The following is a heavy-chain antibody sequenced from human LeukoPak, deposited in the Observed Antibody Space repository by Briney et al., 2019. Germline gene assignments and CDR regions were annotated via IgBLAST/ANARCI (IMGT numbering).Heavy chain of an antibody. V-gene: IGHV1-18*01. J-gene: IGHJ4*02. CDR2: ISAYNGDT. Sequence: GASVKVSCKASGYTFTSYGISWVRQAPGQGPEWMGWISAYNGDTKYAQKHQVRVTMTTDTSTSTAYMELRSLRSGDTAVYYCARSSIAVASFWGQGTLVTVSS. CDR1: GYTFTSYG. D-gene: IGHD6-13*01. CDR3: ARSSIAVASF.